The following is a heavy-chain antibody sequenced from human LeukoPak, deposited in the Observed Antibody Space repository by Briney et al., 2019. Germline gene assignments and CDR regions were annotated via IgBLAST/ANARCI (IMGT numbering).Heavy chain of an antibody. D-gene: IGHD6-13*01. J-gene: IGHJ3*02. Sequence: SETLSLTCTVSGGSISSYYWSWIRQPPGKGLEWIGYTDTSGSTNHNPSLKSQVTISSDTSKNQFSLKLSSVTAADTAVYYCARAYSSSWLSAFDIWGQGTMVTVSS. V-gene: IGHV4-4*09. CDR1: GGSISSYY. CDR2: TDTSGST. CDR3: ARAYSSSWLSAFDI.